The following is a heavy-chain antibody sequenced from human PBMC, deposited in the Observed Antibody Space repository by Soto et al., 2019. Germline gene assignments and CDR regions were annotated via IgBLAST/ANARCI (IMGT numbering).Heavy chain of an antibody. J-gene: IGHJ6*02. D-gene: IGHD3-10*01. CDR3: AKDLNGVVVRGVIIGYYYYYGMDV. CDR1: GFTFSSYG. CDR2: ISYDGSNK. V-gene: IGHV3-30*18. Sequence: GSLRLSCAASGFTFSSYGMHWVRQAPGKGLEWVAVISYDGSNKYYADSVKGRFTISRDNSKNTLYLQMNSLRAEDTAVYYCAKDLNGVVVRGVIIGYYYYYGMDVWGQGTTVTVSS.